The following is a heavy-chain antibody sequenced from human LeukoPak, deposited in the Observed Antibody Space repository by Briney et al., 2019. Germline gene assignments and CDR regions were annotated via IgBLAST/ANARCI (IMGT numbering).Heavy chain of an antibody. Sequence: SETLSLTCTVSGGFISSYYWSWLRQPPGKGLEWIGYIYYSGSTNYNPSLKSRVTISVDTSKNQFSLKLSSVTAADTAVYYCARAVAGITSWFDPWGQGTLVTVSS. D-gene: IGHD6-19*01. CDR1: GGFISSYY. J-gene: IGHJ5*02. CDR2: IYYSGST. V-gene: IGHV4-59*01. CDR3: ARAVAGITSWFDP.